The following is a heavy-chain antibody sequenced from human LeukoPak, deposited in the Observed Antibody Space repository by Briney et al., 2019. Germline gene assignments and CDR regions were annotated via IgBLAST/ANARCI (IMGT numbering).Heavy chain of an antibody. D-gene: IGHD3/OR15-3a*01. CDR3: AKARSTLDYPIDY. J-gene: IGHJ4*02. Sequence: GGSLRLSCAASGFTFSSYAMSWVRQAPGKGLEWVSAISGSGGSTYYADSVKGRFTISRDNSKNTLYLQMNGQRAEDTAVYYCAKARSTLDYPIDYWGQGTLVTVSS. CDR1: GFTFSSYA. CDR2: ISGSGGST. V-gene: IGHV3-23*01.